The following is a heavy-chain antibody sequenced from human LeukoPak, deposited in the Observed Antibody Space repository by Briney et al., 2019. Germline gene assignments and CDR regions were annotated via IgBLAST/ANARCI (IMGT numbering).Heavy chain of an antibody. CDR3: AKDNIAVAGTDYYYYGMDV. D-gene: IGHD6-19*01. Sequence: PGGSLRLSCAASGFTFSSYGMHWVRQAPGKGLEWVAVISYDGSNKYYADSVKGRFTISRDNSKNTLYLQMNSLRAEDTAEYYCAKDNIAVAGTDYYYYGMDVWGQGTTVTVSS. J-gene: IGHJ6*02. CDR2: ISYDGSNK. CDR1: GFTFSSYG. V-gene: IGHV3-30*18.